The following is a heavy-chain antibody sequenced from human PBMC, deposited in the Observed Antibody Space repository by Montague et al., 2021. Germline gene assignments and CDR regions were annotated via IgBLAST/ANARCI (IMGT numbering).Heavy chain of an antibody. V-gene: IGHV3-23*01. J-gene: IGHJ4*02. D-gene: IGHD2-15*01. CDR2: ISGSGGST. CDR1: GFTFSSNV. CDR3: AKEEEYCSGDSCYIDY. Sequence: SLRLSCAASGFTFSSNVMSWVRQAPGKGLEWVSAISGSGGSTYYADSVKGRFTISRDNSKNTLYLQMNSLRAEDTAVYSCAKEEEYCSGDSCYIDYWGQGTLVTVSS.